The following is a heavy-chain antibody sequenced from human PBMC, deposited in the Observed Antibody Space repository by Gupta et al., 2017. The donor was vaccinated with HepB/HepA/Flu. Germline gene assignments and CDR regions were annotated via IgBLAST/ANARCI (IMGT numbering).Heavy chain of an antibody. CDR3: ARERRTYYYDSRGSFSI. CDR2: IIPILGIA. J-gene: IGHJ3*02. D-gene: IGHD3-22*01. Sequence: QVQLVQSGAEVKKPGSSVKVFCKASGGTFSSYDISWVRPAPGQGLEWMGRIIPILGIANYAQKFKGRVTITADKSTSTAYMELSRLRSEDTAVYYCARERRTYYYDSRGSFSIWGQGTMVTVSS. V-gene: IGHV1-69*04. CDR1: GGTFSSYD.